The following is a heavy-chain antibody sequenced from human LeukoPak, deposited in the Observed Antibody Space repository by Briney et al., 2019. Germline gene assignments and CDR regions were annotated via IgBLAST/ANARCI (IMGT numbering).Heavy chain of an antibody. CDR3: AIMWRGRTVVTPLYHFDY. J-gene: IGHJ4*02. V-gene: IGHV1-24*01. D-gene: IGHD4-23*01. CDR2: FDPEDGET. CDR1: GYTLTELS. Sequence: ASVKVSCKVSGYTLTELSMHWVRQAPGKGLEWMGGFDPEDGETIYAQKFQGRVTMTEDTSTDTAYMELSSLRSEDTAVYYCAIMWRGRTVVTPLYHFDYWGQGTLVTVSS.